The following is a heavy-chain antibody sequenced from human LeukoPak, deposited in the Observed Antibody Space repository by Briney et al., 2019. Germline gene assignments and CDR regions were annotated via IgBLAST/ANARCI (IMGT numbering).Heavy chain of an antibody. CDR2: IIPIFGTA. CDR1: GGTFSSYA. D-gene: IGHD3-22*01. CDR3: ARGRISVYYDSSNDLAHWFDP. Sequence: SVKVSCKASGGTFSSYAISWVRQAPGQGLEWMGGIIPIFGTAHYAQKFQGRVTITADESTSTAYMELSSLRSEDTAVYYCARGRISVYYDSSNDLAHWFDPWGQGTLVTVSS. J-gene: IGHJ5*02. V-gene: IGHV1-69*01.